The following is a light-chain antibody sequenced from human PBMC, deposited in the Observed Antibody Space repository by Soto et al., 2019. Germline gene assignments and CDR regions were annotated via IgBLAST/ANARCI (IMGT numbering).Light chain of an antibody. Sequence: DIVMTQSPNSLAVSLGERATINCKSSQSILYSSNNKNYLAWYQQKPGQPPKLLIYWASTRESGVPDRFSGGWSGADFTLTFSSQQAEDVAVYYCQQYYHPPQTFGQGTKVEIK. CDR3: QQYYHPPQT. J-gene: IGKJ1*01. CDR2: WAS. CDR1: QSILYSSNNKNY. V-gene: IGKV4-1*01.